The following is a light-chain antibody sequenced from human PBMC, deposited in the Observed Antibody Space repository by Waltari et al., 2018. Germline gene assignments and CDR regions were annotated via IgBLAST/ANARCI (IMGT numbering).Light chain of an antibody. J-gene: IGLJ3*02. V-gene: IGLV3-1*01. CDR3: QALGTGAWV. Sequence: WYQQKPGQAPLLVIYQDTKRPSEIPERFSGSKSANAATLTITGTQAVDEADYYCQALGTGAWVFGGGTKLTVL. CDR2: QDT.